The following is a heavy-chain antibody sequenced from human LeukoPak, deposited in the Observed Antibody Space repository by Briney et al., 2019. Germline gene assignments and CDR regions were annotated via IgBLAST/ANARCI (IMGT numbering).Heavy chain of an antibody. CDR3: AKHRRSSLVTTYFDA. CDR1: GFTFSTLA. V-gene: IGHV3-23*01. Sequence: GGSLRLSCAASGFTFSTLAMSWVRQAPGKGLEWFSSINSRGDDTDYADSVKGRFTISRDNSKNTLYLQLNSLRLNDTAIFYCAKHRRSSLVTTYFDAWGQGILVAVSS. J-gene: IGHJ4*02. D-gene: IGHD2-21*02. CDR2: INSRGDDT.